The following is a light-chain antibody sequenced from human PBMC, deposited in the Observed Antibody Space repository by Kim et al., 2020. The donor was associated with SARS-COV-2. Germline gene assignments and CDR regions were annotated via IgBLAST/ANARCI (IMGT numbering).Light chain of an antibody. J-gene: IGLJ3*02. CDR2: GTS. CDR3: LLYNGGAWV. V-gene: IGLV7-43*01. CDR1: TGAVTSGYY. Sequence: PGWTVTLTCASSTGAVTSGYYPNWFQQKPGQAPRALIYGTSNKHSWTPARFSGSLLGGKAALTLSGVQPEDEAEYYCLLYNGGAWVFGGGTKLTVL.